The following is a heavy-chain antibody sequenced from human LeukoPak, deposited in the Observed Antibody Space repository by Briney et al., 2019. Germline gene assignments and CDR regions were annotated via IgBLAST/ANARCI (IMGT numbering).Heavy chain of an antibody. D-gene: IGHD3-10*01. CDR3: ARRVGRWFGERAYYYNYMDV. CDR1: GYSISSVYY. CDR2: IYHSGST. J-gene: IGHJ6*03. Sequence: SETLSLTCTVSGYSISSVYYWGWVRQPPGKGLEWIGSIYHSGSTYYNPSLKSRVTISGDTSKNQFSLKLSSVTAADTAVYYCARRVGRWFGERAYYYNYMDVWGKGTTVTISS. V-gene: IGHV4-38-2*02.